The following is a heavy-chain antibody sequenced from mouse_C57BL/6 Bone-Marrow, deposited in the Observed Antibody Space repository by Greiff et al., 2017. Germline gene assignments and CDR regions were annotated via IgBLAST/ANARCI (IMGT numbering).Heavy chain of an antibody. CDR2: ILPGSGST. V-gene: IGHV1-9*01. CDR3: AKELIYYYGSSYFYWYFDV. D-gene: IGHD1-1*01. Sequence: QVQLKESGAELMKPGASVKLSCKATGYTFTGYWIEWVKQRPGHGLEWIGEILPGSGSTNYNEKFKGKATFTADTSSNTAYMQLSSLRTEDSAIYYCAKELIYYYGSSYFYWYFDVWGTGTTVTVSS. CDR1: GYTFTGYW. J-gene: IGHJ1*03.